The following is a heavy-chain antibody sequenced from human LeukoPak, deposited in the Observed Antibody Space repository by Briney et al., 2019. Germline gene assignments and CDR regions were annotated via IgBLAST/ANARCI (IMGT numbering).Heavy chain of an antibody. CDR1: GYXFTSYD. Sequence: ASVKVSCKASGYXFTSYDFTWVRQAPGQGLEWMGWISAYHGHTKYAQKLQGRVTMTTDTSTSTAYMELRSLRSDDTAVYYCARVRTTLLDNWGQGTLVTVSS. D-gene: IGHD2/OR15-2a*01. V-gene: IGHV1-18*01. CDR2: ISAYHGHT. CDR3: ARVRTTLLDN. J-gene: IGHJ4*02.